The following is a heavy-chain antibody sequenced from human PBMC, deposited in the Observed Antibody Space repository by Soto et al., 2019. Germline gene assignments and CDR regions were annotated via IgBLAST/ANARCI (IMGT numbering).Heavy chain of an antibody. D-gene: IGHD2-15*01. CDR1: GYTFTSYG. J-gene: IGHJ5*02. CDR3: ARDFSPYCSGGSCYPGDNWFDP. CDR2: ISAYNGNT. V-gene: IGHV1-18*01. Sequence: ASVKFSCKASGYTFTSYGISWVRQAPGQGLEWMGWISAYNGNTNYAQKLQGRVTMTTDTSTSTAYMELRSLRSDDTAVYYCARDFSPYCSGGSCYPGDNWFDPWGQGTLVTVSS.